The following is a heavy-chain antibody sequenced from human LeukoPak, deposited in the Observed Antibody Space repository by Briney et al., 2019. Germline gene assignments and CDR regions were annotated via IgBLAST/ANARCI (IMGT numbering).Heavy chain of an antibody. Sequence: PGGSLRLSCAASGFTFSNYGMNWVRQAPGKGLEWVSSISCSSSSIYYADSLKGRFTISRDNAKTSLYLQMNSLRAEDTAVYYCARLADYGNYGPREYLDFWGQGTLVTVFS. D-gene: IGHD4-11*01. CDR1: GFTFSNYG. CDR3: ARLADYGNYGPREYLDF. CDR2: ISCSSSSI. V-gene: IGHV3-21*01. J-gene: IGHJ4*02.